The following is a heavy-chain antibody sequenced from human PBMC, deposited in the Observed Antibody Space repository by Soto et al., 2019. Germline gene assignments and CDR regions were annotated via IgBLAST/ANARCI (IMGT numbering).Heavy chain of an antibody. V-gene: IGHV1-3*01. CDR2: INPASGHT. CDR3: GRSVVGATGEILYNAMDV. D-gene: IGHD1-26*01. J-gene: IGHJ6*02. Sequence: QVQLVQSGAEVKKPGDSVKVSCKASGYTFTTYAQHWVRQAPGQRPEWMGWINPASGHTKYSKRFQDRVTITRDTSASTGYMELSSLRSEDTAVYYCGRSVVGATGEILYNAMDVWGQGTTVTVSS. CDR1: GYTFTTYA.